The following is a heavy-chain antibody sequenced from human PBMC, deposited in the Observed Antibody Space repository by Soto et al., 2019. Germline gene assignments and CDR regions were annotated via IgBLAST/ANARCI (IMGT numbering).Heavy chain of an antibody. D-gene: IGHD4-4*01. V-gene: IGHV3-23*01. CDR1: GFTFSDYA. CDR2: ISSSGYHK. CDR3: AKLLLPGLQFFDF. J-gene: IGHJ4*02. Sequence: EVQLLESGGGWVQPGGSLRLSCAASGFTFSDYAMSWVRHAPGKGLDWVSAISSSGYHKFYADSVKGRFTISRDNYKNTLYLQENSVRAEDTAVYYCAKLLLPGLQFFDFLGQGPLVTVSA.